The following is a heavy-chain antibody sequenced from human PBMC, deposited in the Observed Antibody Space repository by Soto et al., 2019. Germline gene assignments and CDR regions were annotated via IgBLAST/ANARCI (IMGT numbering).Heavy chain of an antibody. V-gene: IGHV3-48*02. CDR1: GFTFSSYS. CDR3: AREGSPPWGGWSYHWFDP. CDR2: ISSSSSTI. J-gene: IGHJ5*02. D-gene: IGHD6-19*01. Sequence: EVQLVESGGGLVQPGGSLRLSCAASGFTFSSYSMNWVRQAPGKGLEWVSYISSSSSTIYYADSVKGRFTISRDNGKNSLYLQMNSLRDEDTAVYYCAREGSPPWGGWSYHWFDPWGQGTLVTVSS.